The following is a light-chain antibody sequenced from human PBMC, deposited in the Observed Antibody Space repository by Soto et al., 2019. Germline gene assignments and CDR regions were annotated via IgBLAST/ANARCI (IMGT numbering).Light chain of an antibody. Sequence: QSVLTQPPSASGSPGQSVTISCTGTSSDVGGYNYVSWYQQYPGKAPKLMIYEVSKRSSGVPDRFSGSKSGNTASLTVSGLQAEDEADYYCSSYAGSSTLYVFGTGTQLTVL. CDR3: SSYAGSSTLYV. CDR1: SSDVGGYNY. CDR2: EVS. V-gene: IGLV2-8*01. J-gene: IGLJ1*01.